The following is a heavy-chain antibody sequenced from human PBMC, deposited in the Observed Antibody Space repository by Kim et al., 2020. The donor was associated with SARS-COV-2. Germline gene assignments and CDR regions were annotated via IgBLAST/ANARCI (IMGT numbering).Heavy chain of an antibody. CDR3: ARYFRQGVLYYFDY. J-gene: IGHJ4*02. D-gene: IGHD3-10*02. V-gene: IGHV4-59*01. Sequence: NPSLKSRVTISVDTSKNQFSLKLSSVTAADTAVYYCARYFRQGVLYYFDYWGQGTLVTVSS.